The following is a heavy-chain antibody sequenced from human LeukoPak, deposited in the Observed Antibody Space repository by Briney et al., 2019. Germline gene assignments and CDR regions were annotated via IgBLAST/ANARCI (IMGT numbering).Heavy chain of an antibody. Sequence: PGGSLRLSCAASGFTFSDYCMSWIRQAPGKGLEWVSYISSSGSTKYYADSVKGRFTISRDNAKNSLYLQMNSLRAEDTAVYYCARTVTQYWYFDLWGRGTLVTVSS. CDR2: ISSSGSTK. CDR1: GFTFSDYC. D-gene: IGHD4-17*01. J-gene: IGHJ2*01. V-gene: IGHV3-11*01. CDR3: ARTVTQYWYFDL.